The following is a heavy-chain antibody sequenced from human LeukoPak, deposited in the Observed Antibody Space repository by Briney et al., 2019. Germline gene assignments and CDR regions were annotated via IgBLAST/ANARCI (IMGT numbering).Heavy chain of an antibody. CDR1: GFTLSNIW. CDR2: IRSETHGGTT. J-gene: IGHJ4*02. V-gene: IGHV3-15*07. Sequence: GGSLRLSCAVSGFTLSNIWMNWVRQAPGKGLEWVGLIRSETHGGTTDYAAPVKGRFTISRDDSKNTLNLQMNSLKAEDTAVYYCAQGSGQHHEYWGQGAWSPSPQ. CDR3: AQGSGQHHEY. D-gene: IGHD6-19*01.